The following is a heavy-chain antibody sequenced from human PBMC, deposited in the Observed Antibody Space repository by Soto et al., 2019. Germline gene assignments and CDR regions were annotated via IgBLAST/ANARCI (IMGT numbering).Heavy chain of an antibody. J-gene: IGHJ3*01. Sequence: SETLSLTCAVSGGSISSHNWWSWVRQSPGKGLEWIGEIYHGGTTNYNPSLKSRITISVDKSKNLFSLNLGSVTAADTAIYYCASRYYYDESDFYSDAFDVWGQGTMVTVSS. V-gene: IGHV4-4*02. CDR1: GGSISSHNW. D-gene: IGHD3-22*01. CDR3: ASRYYYDESDFYSDAFDV. CDR2: IYHGGTT.